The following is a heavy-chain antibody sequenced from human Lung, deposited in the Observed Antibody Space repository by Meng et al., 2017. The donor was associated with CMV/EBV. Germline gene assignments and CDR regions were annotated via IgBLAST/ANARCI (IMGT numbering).Heavy chain of an antibody. CDR1: GGSISVYY. Sequence: LTCAVDGGSISVYYWSWIRQHPGKGLEWIGEINHSGSTNYNPSLKSRVTISVDTSKNQFSLKLSSVTAADTAVYYCARGGIAARTFDYWGQGTLVTVSS. CDR3: ARGGIAARTFDY. V-gene: IGHV4-34*01. D-gene: IGHD6-6*01. CDR2: INHSGST. J-gene: IGHJ4*02.